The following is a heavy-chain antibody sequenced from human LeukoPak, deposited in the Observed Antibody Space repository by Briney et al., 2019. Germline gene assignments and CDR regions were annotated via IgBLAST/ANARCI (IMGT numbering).Heavy chain of an antibody. J-gene: IGHJ4*02. CDR3: AKDPGIAVAGTYYFDY. V-gene: IGHV3-23*01. D-gene: IGHD6-19*01. CDR2: ISGSGDST. Sequence: GGSLRLSCAASGFTFNTYAMGWVRQAPGKGLEWVSAISGSGDSTYYADSVKGRFTISRDNSKNTLYLQMNSLRAEDTAVYYCAKDPGIAVAGTYYFDYWGQGTLVTVSS. CDR1: GFTFNTYA.